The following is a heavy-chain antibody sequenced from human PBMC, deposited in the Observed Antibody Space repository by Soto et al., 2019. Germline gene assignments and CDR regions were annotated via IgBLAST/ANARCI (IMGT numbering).Heavy chain of an antibody. CDR1: GYTFTSYA. CDR3: ASFDSGSYSAFDY. D-gene: IGHD1-26*01. J-gene: IGHJ4*02. CDR2: INAGNGNT. V-gene: IGHV1-3*01. Sequence: QVQLVQSGAEVKKPGASVKVSCKASGYTFTSYAMHWVRQAPGQRLEWMGWINAGNGNTKYSQKFQGRVTITRDTSASTAYMELSSLRSEDTAVHYCASFDSGSYSAFDYWGQGTLVTVSS.